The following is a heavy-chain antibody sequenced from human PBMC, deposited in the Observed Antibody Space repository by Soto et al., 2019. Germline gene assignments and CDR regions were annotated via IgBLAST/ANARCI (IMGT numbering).Heavy chain of an antibody. D-gene: IGHD3-10*01. CDR2: IIPFLGVT. V-gene: IGHV1-69*08. Sequence: QVQLVQSGAEVKKPGSSVKVSCKSSGGTYSPYTINWLRQAPGQGLEWMGRIIPFLGVTNNGLKIQHRDTITADKATNTAYMELRGLRFEGTAVYYCARDSQSSVSTWSFGGFWGRGTLVTVSS. CDR1: GGTYSPYT. CDR3: ARDSQSSVSTWSFGGF. J-gene: IGHJ4*02.